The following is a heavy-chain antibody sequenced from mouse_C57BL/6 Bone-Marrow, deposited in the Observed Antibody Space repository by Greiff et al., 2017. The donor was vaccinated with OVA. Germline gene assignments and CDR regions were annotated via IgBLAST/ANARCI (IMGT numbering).Heavy chain of an antibody. J-gene: IGHJ4*01. CDR2: ISSGSSTI. Sequence: EVQLQESGGGLVKPGGSLKLSCAASGFTFSDYGMHWVRQAPEKGLEWVAYISSGSSTIYYADTVKGRFTISRDNAKNTLFLQMTSLRSEDTAMYYCARQNWVYAMDYWGQGTSVTVSS. D-gene: IGHD4-1*01. CDR3: ARQNWVYAMDY. V-gene: IGHV5-17*01. CDR1: GFTFSDYG.